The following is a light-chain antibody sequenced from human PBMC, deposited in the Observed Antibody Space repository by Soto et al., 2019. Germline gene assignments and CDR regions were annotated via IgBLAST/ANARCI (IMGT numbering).Light chain of an antibody. J-gene: IGKJ5*01. Sequence: EIVVTQSPATRSVSPGERATLSCRASQSVSGNLAWYQQKPGQAPRLLIYGASTRATGIPARFSGSGSGTEFTLTISSLQSEDFAIYYCQQYNNWTLTFGQGTRLEIE. CDR2: GAS. V-gene: IGKV3-15*01. CDR3: QQYNNWTLT. CDR1: QSVSGN.